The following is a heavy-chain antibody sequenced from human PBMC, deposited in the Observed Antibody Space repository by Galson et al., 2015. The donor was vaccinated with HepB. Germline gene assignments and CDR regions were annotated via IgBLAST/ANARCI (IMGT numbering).Heavy chain of an antibody. CDR3: ARDDYGDSSFDY. CDR1: GFTFSSYA. J-gene: IGHJ4*02. Sequence: TLRLSCAASGFTFSSYAMHWVRQAPGKGLEWVAVISYDGSNKYYADSVKGRFTISRDNSKNTLYLQMDSLRAEDTAVYYCARDDYGDSSFDYWGQGTLVTVSS. D-gene: IGHD4-17*01. V-gene: IGHV3-30-3*01. CDR2: ISYDGSNK.